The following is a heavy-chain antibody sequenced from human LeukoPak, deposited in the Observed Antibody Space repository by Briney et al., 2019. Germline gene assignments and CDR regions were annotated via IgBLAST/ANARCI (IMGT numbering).Heavy chain of an antibody. D-gene: IGHD3-22*01. J-gene: IGHJ4*02. CDR2: INHSGST. CDR1: GGSFSGYY. V-gene: IGHV4-34*01. Sequence: SETLSLTCAVYGGSFSGYYWSWIRQPPEKGLEWIGEINHSGSTNYNPSLKSRVIISVDMSKNQFSLKLSSVTAADTAVYYCARRGVYYDSSGYHYYFDYWGQGTLVTVSS. CDR3: ARRGVYYDSSGYHYYFDY.